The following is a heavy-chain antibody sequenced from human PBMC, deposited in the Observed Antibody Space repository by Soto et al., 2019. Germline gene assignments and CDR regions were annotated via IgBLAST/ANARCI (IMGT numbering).Heavy chain of an antibody. J-gene: IGHJ4*02. Sequence: QITLKESGPTLVKPTQTFTLAYTFSGFSLSTSRMGVGWIRQPPGKALEWLALIYWDDDKRYSPSLKSRLTITKDTSKNQVVLTMTNMDPVDTATYYCAHYSSTSSFDDWGQGTLVTVSS. D-gene: IGHD6-13*01. CDR2: IYWDDDK. CDR1: GFSLSTSRMG. V-gene: IGHV2-5*02. CDR3: AHYSSTSSFDD.